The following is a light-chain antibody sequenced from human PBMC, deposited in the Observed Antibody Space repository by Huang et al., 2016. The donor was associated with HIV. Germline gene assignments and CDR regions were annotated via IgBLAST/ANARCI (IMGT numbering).Light chain of an antibody. CDR3: QQTGRSPWT. V-gene: IGKV3-20*01. CDR2: RAS. Sequence: IELTQSPRTLSLSPGERSTLSCRASQSVSRNYVAWFQQKPGQAPMLLIYRASRKATGIPDQCSGSGSGTECTLTIDRLEPEDLASYYCQQTGRSPWTFGQGTKVEI. J-gene: IGKJ1*01. CDR1: QSVSRNY.